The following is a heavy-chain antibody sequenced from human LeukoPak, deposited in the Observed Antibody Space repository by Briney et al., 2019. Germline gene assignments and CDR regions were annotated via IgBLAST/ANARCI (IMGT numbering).Heavy chain of an antibody. CDR3: AKAGIGVVGYFDY. Sequence: GGSLRLSCAASGFTFSSYAMSWVRQAPGRGLEWVSAIRGSGGGTYHADSVKGRFTISRDNSKNTLYLQMNSLRDEDTALYYCAKAGIGVVGYFDYWGQGTLVTVSS. V-gene: IGHV3-23*01. CDR2: IRGSGGGT. D-gene: IGHD6-19*01. CDR1: GFTFSSYA. J-gene: IGHJ4*02.